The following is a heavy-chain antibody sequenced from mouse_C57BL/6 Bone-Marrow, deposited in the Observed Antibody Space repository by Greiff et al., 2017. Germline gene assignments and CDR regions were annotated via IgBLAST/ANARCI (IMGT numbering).Heavy chain of an antibody. CDR1: GYTFTSYW. CDR2: IYPGSGST. J-gene: IGHJ2*01. D-gene: IGHD6-5*01. CDR3: ARGFYPMTGFDY. V-gene: IGHV1-55*01. Sequence: QVQLQQPGAELVKPGASVKMSCKASGYTFTSYWITWVKQRPGQGLEWIGDIYPGSGSTNYNEKFKSKATLTVDTSSSTAYMQLSSLTSADSAVYYCARGFYPMTGFDYWGQGTTLTVSS.